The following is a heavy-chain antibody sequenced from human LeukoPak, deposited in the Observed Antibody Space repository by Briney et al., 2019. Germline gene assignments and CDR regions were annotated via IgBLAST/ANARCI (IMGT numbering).Heavy chain of an antibody. CDR1: GYSISSGYY. D-gene: IGHD3-10*01. V-gene: IGHV3-49*03. J-gene: IGHJ4*02. Sequence: LSLTCTVSGYSISSGYYWGWIRQPPGKGLEWVGFIKSREDGGTTAYAASVEGRFTISRDDSKSIAYLQLNSLKSEDTAVYYCTLSGAGWGPGTLVTVSS. CDR3: TLSGAG. CDR2: IKSREDGGTT.